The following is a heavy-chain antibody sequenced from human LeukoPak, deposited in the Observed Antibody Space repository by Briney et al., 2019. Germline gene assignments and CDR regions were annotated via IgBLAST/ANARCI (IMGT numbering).Heavy chain of an antibody. Sequence: SETLSLTCTVSGYSISSGYYWGWIRQPPGKGLEWIGSIYHSGSTYYNPSLKSRVTISVDTSKNQFSLKLSSVTAADTAVYYCARGGLIAARRNWFDPWGQGTLVTVSS. J-gene: IGHJ5*02. CDR1: GYSISSGYY. V-gene: IGHV4-38-2*02. CDR3: ARGGLIAARRNWFDP. CDR2: IYHSGST. D-gene: IGHD6-6*01.